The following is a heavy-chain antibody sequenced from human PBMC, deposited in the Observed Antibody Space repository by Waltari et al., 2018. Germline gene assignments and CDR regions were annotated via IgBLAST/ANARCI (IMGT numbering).Heavy chain of an antibody. Sequence: QVQLVQSGAEVKKPGASVKVSCKASGYTFTSYDIKWVRQATGQGIEWMGWMNPNSCNTGYAQKFQGRVTMTEDTSTDTAYMELSSLRSEDTAVYYCATGVGSYYWVKWGQGTLVTVSS. CDR1: GYTFTSYD. CDR3: ATGVGSYYWVK. CDR2: MNPNSCNT. J-gene: IGHJ4*02. V-gene: IGHV1-8*01. D-gene: IGHD1-26*01.